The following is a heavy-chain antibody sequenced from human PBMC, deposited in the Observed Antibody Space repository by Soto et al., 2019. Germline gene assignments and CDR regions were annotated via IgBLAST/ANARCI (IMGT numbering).Heavy chain of an antibody. Sequence: QVQLVQSGAEVKKPGASVTVSCKASGYTFTSYGISWVRQAPGQGLEWLGWISAYNGNTNYAQKLQGRVPMTTDTSTSTAYMELRSLRSDDTAVYYCARGVGYCSGGSCSYYFDYWGQGTLVTVSS. V-gene: IGHV1-18*01. J-gene: IGHJ4*02. D-gene: IGHD2-15*01. CDR1: GYTFTSYG. CDR3: ARGVGYCSGGSCSYYFDY. CDR2: ISAYNGNT.